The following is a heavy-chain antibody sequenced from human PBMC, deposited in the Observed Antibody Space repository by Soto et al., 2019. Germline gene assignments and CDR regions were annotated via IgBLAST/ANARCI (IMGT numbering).Heavy chain of an antibody. Sequence: EVQLVESGGGLVQPGGSLGLSCAASGFTFSDYWMNWVRQTPGKRLEWVASIKYDGREKNYVDSVKGRFTISRDNAKNSGYRQMASLRAEDTAGYYCARDGVAPGLYFDHWGQGTPVTVSS. CDR2: IKYDGREK. J-gene: IGHJ4*02. CDR3: ARDGVAPGLYFDH. CDR1: GFTFSDYW. V-gene: IGHV3-7*05. D-gene: IGHD6-13*01.